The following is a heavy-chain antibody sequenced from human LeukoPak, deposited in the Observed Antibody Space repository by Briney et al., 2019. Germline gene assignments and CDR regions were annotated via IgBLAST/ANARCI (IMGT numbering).Heavy chain of an antibody. CDR2: ITGSGSTI. Sequence: QPGGSLRLSCAASGFTFSSYEMNWVRQAPGKGLEWVSYITGSGSTIYYADSVKGRFTISRDNAQNSLYLQMNSLRAEDTAVYYCARVINYYDSLTGYQPDYFDYWGQGTLVTVSS. J-gene: IGHJ4*02. CDR3: ARVINYYDSLTGYQPDYFDY. V-gene: IGHV3-48*03. D-gene: IGHD3-9*01. CDR1: GFTFSSYE.